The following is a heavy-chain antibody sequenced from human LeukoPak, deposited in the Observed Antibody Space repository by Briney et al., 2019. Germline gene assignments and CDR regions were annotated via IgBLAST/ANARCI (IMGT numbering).Heavy chain of an antibody. J-gene: IGHJ4*02. V-gene: IGHV4-30-2*01. D-gene: IGHD4-17*01. Sequence: SQTLSLTCAVSGGSISSGGYSWSWIRQPPGKGLEWIGYIYHSGSTYYNPSLKSRVTISVDRSKNQFSLKLSPVTAADTAVYYCARNYYGDFDYWGQGTLVTVSS. CDR1: GGSISSGGYS. CDR2: IYHSGST. CDR3: ARNYYGDFDY.